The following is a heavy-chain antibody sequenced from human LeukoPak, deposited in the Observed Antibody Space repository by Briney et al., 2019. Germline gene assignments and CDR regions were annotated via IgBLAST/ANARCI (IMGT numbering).Heavy chain of an antibody. CDR3: ARDTDSSGYYGGSHY. Sequence: PGGSLRLSCAASGFTFDDCGMSWVRQAPGKGLEWVSGINWNGGSTGYADSVKGRFTISRDSAKNSLYLQMNSLRAEDTALYHCARDTDSSGYYGGSHYWGQGTLVTVSS. V-gene: IGHV3-20*01. CDR2: INWNGGST. J-gene: IGHJ4*02. CDR1: GFTFDDCG. D-gene: IGHD3-22*01.